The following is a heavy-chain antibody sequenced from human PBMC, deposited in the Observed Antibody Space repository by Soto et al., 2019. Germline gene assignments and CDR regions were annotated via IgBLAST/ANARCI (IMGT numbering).Heavy chain of an antibody. V-gene: IGHV1-8*01. J-gene: IGHJ2*01. CDR1: GYTFNTYD. CDR3: VRGRLGQAKGPPTWYFAV. Sequence: QVQLVQSGAEVKKPGASVKVSCRASGYTFNTYDINWVRQAPGQGLEWMGWMNPNSGNTGSAQKFKGRVTMTRNTAISTAYLELSSLRSDDTAVYYCVRGRLGQAKGPPTWYFAVWGRGTLV. CDR2: MNPNSGNT. D-gene: IGHD4-4*01.